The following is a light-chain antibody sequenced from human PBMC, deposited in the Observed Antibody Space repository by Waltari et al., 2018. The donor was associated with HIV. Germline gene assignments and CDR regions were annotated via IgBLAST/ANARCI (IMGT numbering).Light chain of an antibody. CDR2: DVS. V-gene: IGLV2-14*03. CDR3: SSYTSSSTYV. Sequence: QSALTQPASVSGSPGQSITISCAGTSSDVGGYKYVSWYQQHPGKAPELMIYDVSNRPSGVSNRLSGSKSGNTASLTISGLQAEDEADYYCSSYTSSSTYVFGTGTKVTVL. J-gene: IGLJ1*01. CDR1: SSDVGGYKY.